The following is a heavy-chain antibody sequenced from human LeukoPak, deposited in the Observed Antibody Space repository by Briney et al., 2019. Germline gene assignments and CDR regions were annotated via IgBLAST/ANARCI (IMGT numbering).Heavy chain of an antibody. CDR3: ARECDERGHYLAGLDY. CDR2: ITSSSYI. D-gene: IGHD3-22*01. J-gene: IGHJ4*02. Sequence: PGGSLRLSCAAPGFTFSSYIMNFVCQAPGKGLEWVSSITSSSYIYYADSVKGRFTISRDDAKNSLYLQMNSLRADDTAVYYCARECDERGHYLAGLDYWGQGTLVTVSS. V-gene: IGHV3-21*01. CDR1: GFTFSSYI.